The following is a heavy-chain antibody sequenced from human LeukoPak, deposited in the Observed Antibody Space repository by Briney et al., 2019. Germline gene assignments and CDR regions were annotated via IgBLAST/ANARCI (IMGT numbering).Heavy chain of an antibody. Sequence: GGSLRLSCAASGFTFSDYYMSWIRQAPGKGLEWVSYISSSGSTIYYADSVKGRFTISRDNAKNSLYLQMNSLRAEDTAVYYCARIRHYYDSSGYYGYWGQGTLVTVSS. V-gene: IGHV3-11*04. D-gene: IGHD3-22*01. CDR2: ISSSGSTI. CDR1: GFTFSDYY. CDR3: ARIRHYYDSSGYYGY. J-gene: IGHJ4*02.